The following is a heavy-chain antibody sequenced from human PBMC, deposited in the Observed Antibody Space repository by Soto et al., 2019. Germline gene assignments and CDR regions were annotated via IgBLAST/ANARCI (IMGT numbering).Heavy chain of an antibody. CDR1: GFTFSKYG. CDR3: ARDDDNDANALDY. J-gene: IGHJ4*02. CDR2: IWNDGIRK. V-gene: IGHV3-33*01. Sequence: PGGSLRLSCAASGFTFSKYGMHWVRQAPGKGLEWVALIWNDGIRKVSVDSVKGRVTISRDNSKNTLALQMNNLRDEDTAVYYCARDDDNDANALDYWGPGTLVTVSS.